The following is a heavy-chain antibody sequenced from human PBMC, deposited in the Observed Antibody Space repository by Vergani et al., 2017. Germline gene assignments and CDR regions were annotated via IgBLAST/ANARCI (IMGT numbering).Heavy chain of an antibody. CDR2: INPSGGST. CDR3: ARRVQSAFDI. D-gene: IGHD5/OR15-5a*01. CDR1: GYTFTSYG. J-gene: IGHJ3*02. V-gene: IGHV1-46*03. Sequence: QVPLVQSGAEVKTPGASVKVSCTASGYTFTSYGISWVRQAPGQGLEWMGIINPSGGSTSYAQKFHGRVTMTRDTSTSTVYMELSSLRSEDTAVYYCARRVQSAFDIWGQGTMVTVSS.